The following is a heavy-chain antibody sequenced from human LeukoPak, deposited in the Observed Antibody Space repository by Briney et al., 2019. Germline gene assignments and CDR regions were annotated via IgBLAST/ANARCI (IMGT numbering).Heavy chain of an antibody. Sequence: GESPKISCKGSGYSFTSYWIGWVRQMPGKGLEWMGIIYPGDSDTRYSPSFQGQVTISADKSISTAYLQWSSLKASDTAMYFCARLQSSGYYYYGMDVWGQGTTVIVSS. CDR1: GYSFTSYW. CDR3: ARLQSSGYYYYGMDV. D-gene: IGHD3-22*01. J-gene: IGHJ6*02. CDR2: IYPGDSDT. V-gene: IGHV5-51*01.